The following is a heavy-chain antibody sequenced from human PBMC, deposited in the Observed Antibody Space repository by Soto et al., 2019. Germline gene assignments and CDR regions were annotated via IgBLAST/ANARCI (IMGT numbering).Heavy chain of an antibody. V-gene: IGHV1-24*01. CDR2: FDPNDGET. Sequence: GASVNFSCQXSGYTLTELSMHWVRQAPGKGREWMGGFDPNDGETIYAHTFQGRGTMTKDTSTDTAYMELSSLRSEDTAVYYCAATIYGSGSYPNWFDPWGQGTLVTVSS. D-gene: IGHD3-10*01. J-gene: IGHJ5*02. CDR1: GYTLTELS. CDR3: AATIYGSGSYPNWFDP.